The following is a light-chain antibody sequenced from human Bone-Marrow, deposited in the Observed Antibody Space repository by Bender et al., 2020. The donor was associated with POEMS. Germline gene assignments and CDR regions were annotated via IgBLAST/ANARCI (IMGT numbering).Light chain of an antibody. CDR1: SSDVGGYNH. V-gene: IGLV2-8*01. J-gene: IGLJ1*01. CDR2: DVS. Sequence: QSALTQPPSASGSPGQSVTISCTGTSSDVGGYNHVSWHQQHPGKAPKLMIYDVSKRPSGVPDRFSGSKSGNTASLTVSGIQADDEADYYCCSYAGGGTYVFGTGTTVTVL. CDR3: CSYAGGGTYV.